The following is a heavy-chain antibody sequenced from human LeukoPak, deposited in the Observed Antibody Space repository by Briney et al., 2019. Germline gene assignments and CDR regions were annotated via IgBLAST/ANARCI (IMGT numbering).Heavy chain of an antibody. CDR1: GFTVSDYY. CDR3: ARDLYCSGSTCYMAFDI. CDR2: IWHDGTNE. Sequence: PGGSLRPSCAASGFTVSDYYMSWIRQAPGKGLEWVAYIWHDGTNEHYADSVKGRFTISIDNSDNTAHLQMNNLRAEDTALYYGARDLYCSGSTCYMAFDIWGQGTLVTVSS. J-gene: IGHJ3*02. V-gene: IGHV3-33*08. D-gene: IGHD2-15*01.